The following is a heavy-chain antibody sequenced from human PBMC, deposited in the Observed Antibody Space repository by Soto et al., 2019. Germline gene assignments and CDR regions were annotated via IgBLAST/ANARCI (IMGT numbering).Heavy chain of an antibody. V-gene: IGHV4-59*01. D-gene: IGHD1-26*01. CDR2: IYYSGST. J-gene: IGHJ4*02. CDR1: GGSISSYY. CDR3: ARVLSGSSLFDY. Sequence: PSETLSLTCTVSGGSISSYYWSWIRQPPGEGLEWIGYIYYSGSTNYNPSLKSRVTISVDTSKNQFSLKPSSVTAADTAVYYCARVLSGSSLFDYWGQGTLVTVSS.